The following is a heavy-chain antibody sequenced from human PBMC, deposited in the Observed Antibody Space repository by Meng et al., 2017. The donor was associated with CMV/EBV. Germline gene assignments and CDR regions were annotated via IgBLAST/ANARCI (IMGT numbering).Heavy chain of an antibody. CDR1: GGSFSGYY. Sequence: SETLSLTCAVYGGSFSGYYWSWIRQPPGKGLEWIGEINHSGSTNYNPSLKSRVTISVDTSKNQFSLKLSSVTAADTAVYCCARGVHYYGSGSPLLWYYYYGMDVWGQGTTVTVSS. J-gene: IGHJ6*02. V-gene: IGHV4-34*01. D-gene: IGHD3-10*01. CDR3: ARGVHYYGSGSPLLWYYYYGMDV. CDR2: INHSGST.